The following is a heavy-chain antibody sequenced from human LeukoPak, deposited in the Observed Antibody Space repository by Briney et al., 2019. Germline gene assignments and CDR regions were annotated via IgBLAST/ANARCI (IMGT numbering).Heavy chain of an antibody. V-gene: IGHV1-69*05. CDR1: GGTFSSYA. D-gene: IGHD3-22*01. CDR2: IIPIFGTA. J-gene: IGHJ4*02. Sequence: SVKVSCKASGGTFSSYAISWVRQAPGQGLEWMGGIIPIFGTANYAQKFQGRVTITTDESTSTAYMELSSLRSEDTAVYYCARGGSAWLLLGYFDYWGQGTLVTVPS. CDR3: ARGGSAWLLLGYFDY.